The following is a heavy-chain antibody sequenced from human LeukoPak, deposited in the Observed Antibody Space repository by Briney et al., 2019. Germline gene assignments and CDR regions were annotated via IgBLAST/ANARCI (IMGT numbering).Heavy chain of an antibody. CDR2: ISYDGSNK. J-gene: IGHJ4*02. V-gene: IGHV3-30*18. CDR1: GFTFSSYG. CDR3: ANLDSRGYYPLDY. D-gene: IGHD3-22*01. Sequence: PGGSLRFSCAASGFTFSSYGMHWVRQGPGKGLEWVAVISYDGSNKYYADSVKGRFTISRDNSKNTLYLQMNSLRAQDMAVYYCANLDSRGYYPLDYWGQGTLVTVSS.